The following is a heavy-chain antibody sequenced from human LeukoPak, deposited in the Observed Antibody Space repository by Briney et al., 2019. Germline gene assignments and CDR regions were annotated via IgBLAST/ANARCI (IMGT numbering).Heavy chain of an antibody. CDR2: IYDSGST. CDR1: GGSISSSSYY. Sequence: SETLSLTCTVSGGSISSSSYYWGWLRHPPGKGLEWIGSIYDSGSTYYNPSLKSRVTISVDTSKNQFSLKLSSVTAAATAVYSGASPPRTLYSSDWYGFDPWGQGTLVTVSS. J-gene: IGHJ5*02. V-gene: IGHV4-39*01. CDR3: ASPPRTLYSSDWYGFDP. D-gene: IGHD6-19*01.